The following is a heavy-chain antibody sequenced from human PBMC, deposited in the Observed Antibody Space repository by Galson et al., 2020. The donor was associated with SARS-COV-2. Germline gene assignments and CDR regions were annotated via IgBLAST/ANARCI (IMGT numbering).Heavy chain of an antibody. CDR2: ISYDGSNK. CDR3: ARDPGGATRGGFSMDV. Sequence: GGSLRLSCAASGFTFSSYAMHWVRQAPGKGLEWVAVISYDGSNKYYADSVKGRFTISRDNSKNTLYLQMNSLRAEDTAVYYCARDPGGATRGGFSMDVWGQGTTVTVSS. J-gene: IGHJ6*02. CDR1: GFTFSSYA. V-gene: IGHV3-30*04. D-gene: IGHD1-26*01.